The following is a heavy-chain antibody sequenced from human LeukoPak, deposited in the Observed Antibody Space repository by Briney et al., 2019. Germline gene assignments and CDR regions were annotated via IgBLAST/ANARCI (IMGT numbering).Heavy chain of an antibody. Sequence: SVKVSCKASGGTFSSYAISWVRQAPGQGLEWMGGIIPIFGTANYAQKFQGRVTITADESTGTAYMELSSLRSEDTAVYYCAITSARDPDAFDIWGQGTMVTVSS. CDR3: AITSARDPDAFDI. CDR2: IIPIFGTA. D-gene: IGHD1/OR15-1a*01. V-gene: IGHV1-69*13. CDR1: GGTFSSYA. J-gene: IGHJ3*02.